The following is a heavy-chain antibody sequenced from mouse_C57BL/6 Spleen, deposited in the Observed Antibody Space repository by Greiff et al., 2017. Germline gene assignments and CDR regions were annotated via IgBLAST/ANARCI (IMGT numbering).Heavy chain of an antibody. CDR3: AKSRQSRGFAY. D-gene: IGHD6-1*01. V-gene: IGHV1-82*01. J-gene: IGHJ3*01. CDR2: IYPGDGDT. CDR1: GYAFSSSW. Sequence: QVQLQQSGPELVKPGASVKISCKASGYAFSSSWMNWVKQRPGKGLEWIGRIYPGDGDTNYNGKFKGKATLTADKSSSTAYMKLSSLTCEDSAVYSWAKSRQSRGFAYWGQGTLVTVSA.